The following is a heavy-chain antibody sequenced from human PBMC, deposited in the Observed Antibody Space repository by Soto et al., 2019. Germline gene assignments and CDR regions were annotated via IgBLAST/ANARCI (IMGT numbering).Heavy chain of an antibody. CDR3: AKPLTGILGGRFDY. J-gene: IGHJ4*02. CDR2: LSGDGGNT. V-gene: IGHV3-23*01. CDR1: GFTFSTYA. D-gene: IGHD3-22*01. Sequence: EVQLLESGGGLVQPGGSLRLSCAASGFTFSTYAMSWVRQAPGKGLEWVSTLSGDGGNTYYADSVKGRLTISRDNSKNALYLQMNSLRAEDTAVYYCAKPLTGILGGRFDYWGQGTPVTVSS.